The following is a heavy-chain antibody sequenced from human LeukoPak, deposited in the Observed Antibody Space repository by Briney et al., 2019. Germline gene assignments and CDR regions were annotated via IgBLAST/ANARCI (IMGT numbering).Heavy chain of an antibody. Sequence: GGSLRLSCAASGFTFDDYAMHWVRHAPGKGLEWVSGISWNSGSIGYADSVKGRFTISRDNAKNSLYLQMNSLRAEDTAVYYCAKEGEGYYFDYWGQGTLVTVSS. D-gene: IGHD3-16*01. J-gene: IGHJ4*02. CDR1: GFTFDDYA. CDR2: ISWNSGSI. V-gene: IGHV3-9*01. CDR3: AKEGEGYYFDY.